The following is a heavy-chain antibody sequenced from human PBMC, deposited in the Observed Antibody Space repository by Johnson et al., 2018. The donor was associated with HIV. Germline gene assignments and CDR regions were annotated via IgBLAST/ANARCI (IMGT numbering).Heavy chain of an antibody. CDR2: ISYDGSNK. V-gene: IGHV3-30*18. CDR3: AKSIAAAGTNAFDM. Sequence: GFTFSSYGMHWVRQAPGKGLEWVAVISYDGSNKYYADSVKGRFTISRDNSKNTLYLQMNSLRAEDTAVYYCAKSIAAAGTNAFDMWGQGTMVTVS. J-gene: IGHJ3*02. D-gene: IGHD6-13*01. CDR1: GFTFSSYG.